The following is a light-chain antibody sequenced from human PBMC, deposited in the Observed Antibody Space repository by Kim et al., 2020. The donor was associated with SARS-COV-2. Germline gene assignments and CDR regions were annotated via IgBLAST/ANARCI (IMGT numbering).Light chain of an antibody. CDR3: QHSDSTPLT. V-gene: IGKV1-39*01. CDR1: QSINRY. J-gene: IGKJ1*01. CDR2: AAS. Sequence: DIQMTQSPSSLSASIGDRVTIACRASQSINRYLNWYQQKLGAAPKLLIYAASGLQSGVPSRFSGNGSGTDFTLTISSLQPEDFATYYCQHSDSTPLTFGEGTKVDIK.